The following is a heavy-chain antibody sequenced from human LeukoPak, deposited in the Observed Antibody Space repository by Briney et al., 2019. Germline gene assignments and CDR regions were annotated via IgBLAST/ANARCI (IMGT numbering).Heavy chain of an antibody. CDR1: GGPISSSSYY. Sequence: SETLSLTCTVSGGPISSSSYYWGWIRQPPGKGLEWIGSIYYSGSTYYNPSLKSRVTISVDTSKNQFSLKLSSVTAADTAVYYCAREGDSSGYHLRDYWGQGTLVTVSS. CDR2: IYYSGST. V-gene: IGHV4-39*07. CDR3: AREGDSSGYHLRDY. J-gene: IGHJ4*02. D-gene: IGHD3-22*01.